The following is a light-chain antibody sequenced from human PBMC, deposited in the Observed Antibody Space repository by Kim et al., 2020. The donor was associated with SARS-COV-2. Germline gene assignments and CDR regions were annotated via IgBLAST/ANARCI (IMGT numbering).Light chain of an antibody. J-gene: IGKJ4*01. Sequence: EIVLTQSPATLSLSPGERATLSCRASQSVSNYLAWYRQKPGQAPTLLIYDTDNRATGIPTRFSGSGSGTDFTLSISNLDPEDFAVYYCQQRSIWPLTFGGGTRVDIK. CDR2: DTD. CDR3: QQRSIWPLT. V-gene: IGKV3-11*01. CDR1: QSVSNY.